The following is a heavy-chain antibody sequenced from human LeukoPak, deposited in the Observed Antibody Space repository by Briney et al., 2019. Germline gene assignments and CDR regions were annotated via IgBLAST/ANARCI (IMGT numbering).Heavy chain of an antibody. D-gene: IGHD4-11*01. V-gene: IGHV1-69*13. CDR2: IIPIFGTA. CDR1: GGTFSSYA. Sequence: SVKVSCKASGGTFSSYAISWVRQAPGQGLEWMGGIIPIFGTANYAQKFQGRVTITADESTSTAYMELSSLRSEDTAVYYCAREGIRTTVTTYGYYYYYMDVWGKGTTVTVSS. CDR3: AREGIRTTVTTYGYYYYYMDV. J-gene: IGHJ6*03.